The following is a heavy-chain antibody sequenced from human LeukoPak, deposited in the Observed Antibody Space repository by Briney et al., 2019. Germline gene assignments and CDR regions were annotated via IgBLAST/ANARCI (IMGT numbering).Heavy chain of an antibody. CDR2: INPNSCGT. CDR3: ALWELPTGGY. CDR1: GYTFTGYY. V-gene: IGHV1-2*02. Sequence: ASVNVSCKASGYTFTGYYMHWVRQAPGQGLEWMGWINPNSCGTNYAQKFQGRVTMTRDTSISTAYMELSRLRSDDTAVYYCALWELPTGGYWGQGTLVTVSS. J-gene: IGHJ4*02. D-gene: IGHD1-26*01.